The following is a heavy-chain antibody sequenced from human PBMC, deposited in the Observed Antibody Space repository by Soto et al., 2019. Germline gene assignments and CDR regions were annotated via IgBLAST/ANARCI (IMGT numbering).Heavy chain of an antibody. D-gene: IGHD2-2*01. CDR2: INHSGST. J-gene: IGHJ4*02. V-gene: IGHV4-34*01. CDR1: GGSFSGYY. Sequence: SETLSLTCAVYGGSFSGYYRSWIRQPPGKGLEWIGEINHSGSTNYNPSLKSRVTISVDTSKNQFSLKLSSVTAADTAVYYCARAQPTFDYWGQGTLVTVSS. CDR3: ARAQPTFDY.